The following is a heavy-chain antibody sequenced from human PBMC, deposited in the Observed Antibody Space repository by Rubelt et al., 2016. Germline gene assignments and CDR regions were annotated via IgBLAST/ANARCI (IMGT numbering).Heavy chain of an antibody. Sequence: QVQLQQWGAGLLKPSETLSLTCAVSGGSFSAYYWSWIRQPPGKGLEWIGEINHSGSTTYNPTLKRRVNISVDTSKNQFSRKMNFVTAADTAVDYCARQGGYHSPFRYWGQGTLVTVSS. J-gene: IGHJ4*02. CDR1: GGSFSAYY. CDR2: INHSGST. V-gene: IGHV4-34*01. D-gene: IGHD3-16*02. CDR3: ARQGGYHSPFRY.